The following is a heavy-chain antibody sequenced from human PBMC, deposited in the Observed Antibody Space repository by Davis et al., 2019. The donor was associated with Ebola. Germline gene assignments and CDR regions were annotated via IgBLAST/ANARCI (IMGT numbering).Heavy chain of an antibody. V-gene: IGHV3-74*01. CDR1: GFTFSSYW. J-gene: IGHJ6*02. Sequence: HTGGSLRLSCAASGFTFSSYWMHWVRHTPGKGLVWVARIKSDGSTTIYADSVKDRFTISRDNAKNTLYLQMNSLRVEDTALYYCAKEGIAVAGRGKYYYGMDVWGQGTTVTVSS. CDR3: AKEGIAVAGRGKYYYGMDV. D-gene: IGHD6-19*01. CDR2: IKSDGSTT.